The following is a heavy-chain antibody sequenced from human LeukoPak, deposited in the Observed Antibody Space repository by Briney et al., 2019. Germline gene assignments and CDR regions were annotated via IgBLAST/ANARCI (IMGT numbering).Heavy chain of an antibody. Sequence: PSETLSLTCTVSGGSISSGGYYWSWIRQHPGKGLEWIGYIYYSGSTYYNPSLKSRVTISVDTSKNQFSLKLSSVTAADTAVYYCAREATTSLPGAFDIWGQGTMVTVSS. D-gene: IGHD1-1*01. CDR3: AREATTSLPGAFDI. J-gene: IGHJ3*02. CDR1: GGSISSGGYY. CDR2: IYYSGST. V-gene: IGHV4-31*03.